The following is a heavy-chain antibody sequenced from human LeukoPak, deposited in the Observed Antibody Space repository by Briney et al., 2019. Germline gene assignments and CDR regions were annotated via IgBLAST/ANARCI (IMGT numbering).Heavy chain of an antibody. D-gene: IGHD3-22*01. CDR2: INQDGSDK. CDR1: GFIFNNYW. J-gene: IGHJ4*02. Sequence: QTGGSQRLSCAASGFIFNNYWMSWVRQAPGKGLEWVANINQDGSDKYYVDSVKGRFTISRDNAKNSLYLQMNSLRAEDMAMYYCSRERYYYDSSGYYNDYWGQGTLVTVSS. CDR3: SRERYYYDSSGYYNDY. V-gene: IGHV3-7*01.